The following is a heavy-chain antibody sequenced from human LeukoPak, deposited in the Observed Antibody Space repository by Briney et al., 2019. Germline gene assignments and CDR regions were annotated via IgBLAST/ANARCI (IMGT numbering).Heavy chain of an antibody. CDR3: ARGLPGYCSSTSCYFDY. CDR1: GGTFSSYA. V-gene: IGHV1-69*05. Sequence: SVKVSCKASGGTFSSYAISWVRQAPGQGLEWMGGIIPIFGTANYAQKFQGRVTITTDESTSTAYMELSSLRSEDTAVYYCARGLPGYCSSTSCYFDYWGQGTLVTVSS. CDR2: IIPIFGTA. J-gene: IGHJ4*02. D-gene: IGHD2-2*01.